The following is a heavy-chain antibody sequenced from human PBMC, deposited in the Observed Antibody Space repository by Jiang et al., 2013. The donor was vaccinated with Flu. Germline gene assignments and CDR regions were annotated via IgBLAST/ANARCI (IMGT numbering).Heavy chain of an antibody. J-gene: IGHJ6*02. CDR2: ILYDGSNE. CDR3: ARGGTGFDYYYGMDV. Sequence: VQLLESGGGVVQPGRSLRLSCTASGFTLSSYVMHWVRQAPGKGLEWVAVILYDGSNEYYADSVKGRFTISRDNSKNTVFLQMNTLRAEDTAMYYCARGGTGFDYYYGMDVVGQGTTVTVSS. V-gene: IGHV3-30*04. CDR1: GFTLSSYV. D-gene: IGHD1-1*01.